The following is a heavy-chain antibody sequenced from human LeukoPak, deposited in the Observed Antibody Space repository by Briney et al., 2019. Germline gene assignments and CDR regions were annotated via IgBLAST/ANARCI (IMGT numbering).Heavy chain of an antibody. V-gene: IGHV3-9*01. J-gene: IGHJ5*02. CDR2: ISWNSGSI. CDR1: GFTFDDYA. Sequence: GRSLRLSCAASGFTFDDYAMHWVRQAPGKGLEWVSGISWNSGSIGYADSVKGRFTISRDNAKNSLYLQMNSLKAEDTALYYCAKGIRYFDWLSFFDPWGQGTLVTVSS. D-gene: IGHD3-9*01. CDR3: AKGIRYFDWLSFFDP.